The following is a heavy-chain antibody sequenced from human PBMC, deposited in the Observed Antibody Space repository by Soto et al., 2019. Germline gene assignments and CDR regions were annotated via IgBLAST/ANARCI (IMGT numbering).Heavy chain of an antibody. CDR2: IYDNGTT. J-gene: IGHJ6*02. Sequence: GGSLRLSCAASGLTVSNAYMAWVRQAPGMGLEWVSVIYDNGTTYYADSVKGRFTISRDTSTNTLSLQMDSLRAEDTAVYYCVSPLQSGRNYGLDVWGQGTTATVSS. V-gene: IGHV3-53*01. CDR1: GLTVSNAY. CDR3: VSPLQSGRNYGLDV. D-gene: IGHD3-10*01.